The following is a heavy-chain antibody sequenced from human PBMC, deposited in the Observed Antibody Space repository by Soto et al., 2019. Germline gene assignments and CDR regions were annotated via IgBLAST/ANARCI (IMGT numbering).Heavy chain of an antibody. CDR2: IYYSGST. CDR3: AGTRVMGYCSGGSCYNWFDP. V-gene: IGHV4-39*01. J-gene: IGHJ5*02. Sequence: SETLSLTCTVSGGSISSSSYYWGWIRQPPGKGLEWIGSIYYSGSTYYNPSLKSRVTISVDTSKNQFSLKLSSVTAADTAVYYCAGTRVMGYCSGGSCYNWFDPWGQGTLVTVSS. D-gene: IGHD2-15*01. CDR1: GGSISSSSYY.